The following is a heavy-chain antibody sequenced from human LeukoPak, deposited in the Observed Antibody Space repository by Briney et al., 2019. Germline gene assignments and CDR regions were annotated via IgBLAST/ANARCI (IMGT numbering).Heavy chain of an antibody. V-gene: IGHV3-33*06. CDR3: AKDFLAGSWYYFDY. J-gene: IGHJ4*02. CDR1: GFTFSSYG. CDR2: IWYDGSNK. D-gene: IGHD6-13*01. Sequence: GGSLRLSCAASGFTFSSYGMHWVRQAPGKGPEWVAVIWYDGSNKHYADSVKGRFTISRDNSKNTLHLQMNSLRAEDTAVYYCAKDFLAGSWYYFDYWGQGTLVTVSS.